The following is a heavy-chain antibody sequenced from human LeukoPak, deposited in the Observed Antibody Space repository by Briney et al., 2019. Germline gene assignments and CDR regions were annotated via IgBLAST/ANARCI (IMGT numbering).Heavy chain of an antibody. CDR1: GYTFTNFY. D-gene: IGHD3-16*01. Sequence: ASVKVSCKASGYTFTNFYIHWVRQAPGQGLEWMGIINPSGGSTSYAQKFQGRVTMTRDTSTRTVYMERGSLRCEETAVYFWAGDGLGGGGFDPWGQGTLVTVSS. J-gene: IGHJ5*02. V-gene: IGHV1-46*01. CDR2: INPSGGST. CDR3: AGDGLGGGGFDP.